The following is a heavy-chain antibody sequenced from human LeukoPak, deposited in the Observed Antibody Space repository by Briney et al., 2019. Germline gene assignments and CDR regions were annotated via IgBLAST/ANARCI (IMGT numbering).Heavy chain of an antibody. J-gene: IGHJ4*02. V-gene: IGHV3-23*01. CDR1: GLTFSSYA. Sequence: PGGSLRLSCAASGLTFSSYAMSWVRQAPGKGLEWVSAISGSGWTTYYADSVKGRFTISRDNSKNTLYLQMNSLRAEDTALYYCAKGGPTTVPRGFDYWGQGIQVTVSS. CDR2: ISGSGWTT. CDR3: AKGGPTTVPRGFDY. D-gene: IGHD4-17*01.